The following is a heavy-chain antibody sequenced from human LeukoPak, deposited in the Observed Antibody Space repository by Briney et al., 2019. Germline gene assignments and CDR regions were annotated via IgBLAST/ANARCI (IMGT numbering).Heavy chain of an antibody. Sequence: PSETLSLTCTVSGASVSNSGFYWGWIRQPPGKGLEWIVGLYASGSTKYNPSLKSRITISVDTSKNQFSLNLNSVAAADTAVYYCARDSRDTPRTYYYDSSGYPYFDFWGQGTLVTVSS. CDR3: ARDSRDTPRTYYYDSSGYPYFDF. CDR2: LYASGST. CDR1: GASVSNSGFY. V-gene: IGHV4-39*07. J-gene: IGHJ4*02. D-gene: IGHD3-22*01.